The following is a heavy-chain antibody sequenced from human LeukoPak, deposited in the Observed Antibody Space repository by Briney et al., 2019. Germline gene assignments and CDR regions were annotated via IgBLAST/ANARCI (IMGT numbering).Heavy chain of an antibody. CDR2: ISSSSSTI. V-gene: IGHV3-48*01. CDR3: ARAARGDFWSGYSFH. CDR1: GFTFSSYS. D-gene: IGHD3-3*01. J-gene: IGHJ4*02. Sequence: GGSLRLSCVASGFTFSSYSMNWVRQAPGKGLEWVSYISSSSSTIYYADSVKGRFTISRDNAKNSLYLQMNSLRAEDTAVYYCARAARGDFWSGYSFHWGQGTLVTVSS.